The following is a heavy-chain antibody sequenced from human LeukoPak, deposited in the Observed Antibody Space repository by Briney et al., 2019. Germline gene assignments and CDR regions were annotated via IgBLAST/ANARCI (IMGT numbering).Heavy chain of an antibody. CDR1: GFTFSSYS. D-gene: IGHD2-21*02. J-gene: IGHJ4*02. Sequence: GGSLRLSCAASGFTFSSYSMNWVRQAPGKGLEWVSSISSSSSYIYYADSVKGRFTISRDNAKNSLYLQMNSLRAEDTAVYYCARDQRHIVVVTAFDYWGQGTLVTVSS. CDR2: ISSSSSYI. CDR3: ARDQRHIVVVTAFDY. V-gene: IGHV3-21*01.